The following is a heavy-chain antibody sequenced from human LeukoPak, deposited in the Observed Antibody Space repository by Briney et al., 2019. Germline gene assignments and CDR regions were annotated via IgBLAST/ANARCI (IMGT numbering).Heavy chain of an antibody. Sequence: GGSLRLSCAASGFTFSNYWMHWVRQAPGKGLVWVSRIKGDGSHTIYADSVKGRFTISRNNAKNTLYLQMKSLRAEDTAVYYCVRDWDHFDFDSWGLGTLVTVSS. D-gene: IGHD3-9*01. CDR3: VRDWDHFDFDS. V-gene: IGHV3-74*01. J-gene: IGHJ5*01. CDR1: GFTFSNYW. CDR2: IKGDGSHT.